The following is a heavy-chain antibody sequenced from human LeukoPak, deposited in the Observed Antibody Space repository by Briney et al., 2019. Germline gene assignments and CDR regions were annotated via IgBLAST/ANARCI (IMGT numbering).Heavy chain of an antibody. D-gene: IGHD3-16*02. CDR2: ISSSSSYI. V-gene: IGHV3-21*01. Sequence: GSLKLSFAASGFPFRSYSMDWVRPAPGKGLEWVSSISSSSSYIYYADSVKGRFTISRDNAKNSLYLQMNSLRDEDTAVYYCAGDPRNYDYVWGSYRYNNWFDPWGQGTLVTVSS. CDR1: GFPFRSYS. J-gene: IGHJ5*02. CDR3: AGDPRNYDYVWGSYRYNNWFDP.